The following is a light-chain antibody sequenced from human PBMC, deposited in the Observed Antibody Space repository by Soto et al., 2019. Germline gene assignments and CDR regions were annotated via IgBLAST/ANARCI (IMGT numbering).Light chain of an antibody. Sequence: QSALTQPASVSGSPGQSITISCTGTSSDVGAYNYVSWYQQHPGKAPKLMIYDVSNRPSGVSNRFSGSKSGNTASLTISGXQAXXXADYYCTSYTRSNTYVFGTGTKLTVL. CDR3: TSYTRSNTYV. J-gene: IGLJ1*01. CDR2: DVS. CDR1: SSDVGAYNY. V-gene: IGLV2-14*01.